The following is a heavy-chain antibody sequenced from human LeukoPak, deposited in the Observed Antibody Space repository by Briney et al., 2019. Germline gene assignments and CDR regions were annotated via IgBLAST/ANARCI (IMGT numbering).Heavy chain of an antibody. V-gene: IGHV1-2*02. CDR1: GYTFTGYY. Sequence: ASVKVSCKASGYTFTGYYMHWVRQAPGQGLEWMGWINPNSGGTNYAQKFQGRVTMTRDTSISTAYMELSRPRSDDTAVYYCARGYAPPYSSGSFYAFDIWGQGTMVTVSS. CDR2: INPNSGGT. CDR3: ARGYAPPYSSGSFYAFDI. D-gene: IGHD6-19*01. J-gene: IGHJ3*02.